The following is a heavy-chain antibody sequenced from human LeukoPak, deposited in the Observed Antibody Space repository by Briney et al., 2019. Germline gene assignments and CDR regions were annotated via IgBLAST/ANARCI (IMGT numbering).Heavy chain of an antibody. D-gene: IGHD3-10*01. CDR3: ARGVDWTTINELNY. V-gene: IGHV3-74*01. Sequence: GSLRLSCAASGFTFSNFWMHWVRQAPGKGLVWVSRITPDGGGADYMDSVKGRFTISRDNAKNTVYLQMNSLGADDMAVYYCARGVDWTTINELNYWGQGTLVTVSS. J-gene: IGHJ4*02. CDR2: ITPDGGGA. CDR1: GFTFSNFW.